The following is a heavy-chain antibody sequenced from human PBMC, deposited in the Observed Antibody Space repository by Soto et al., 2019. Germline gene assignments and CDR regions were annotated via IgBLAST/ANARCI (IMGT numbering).Heavy chain of an antibody. J-gene: IGHJ3*01. CDR2: IYYSGSP. Sequence: SETLSLTCTVSGGSISSSTYNWGWIRQPPGKRLEWIGNIYYSGSPYYNPSLKSRVTISVDTSRNQLSLKLSSVTAADTAVYYCARSPTAVTTPRRDTFDVWGQGTMVTVS. CDR1: GGSISSSTYN. D-gene: IGHD4-17*01. V-gene: IGHV4-39*01. CDR3: ARSPTAVTTPRRDTFDV.